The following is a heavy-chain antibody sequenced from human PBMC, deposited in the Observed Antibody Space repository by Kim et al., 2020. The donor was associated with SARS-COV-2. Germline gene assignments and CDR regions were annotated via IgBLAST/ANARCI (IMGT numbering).Heavy chain of an antibody. J-gene: IGHJ4*02. V-gene: IGHV3-23*01. CDR3: AKQAGLVPDYFGY. Sequence: YADTVKGPFSTSRDNSKTTLYLQMSSLRAEDPAVYYCAKQAGLVPDYFGYWGPGTLVTVSS. D-gene: IGHD6-19*01.